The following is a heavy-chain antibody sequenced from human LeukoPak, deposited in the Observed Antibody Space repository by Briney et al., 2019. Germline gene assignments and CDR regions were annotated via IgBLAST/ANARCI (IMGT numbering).Heavy chain of an antibody. D-gene: IGHD7-27*01. CDR3: AKDGGLWVSAHWGDS. J-gene: IGHJ4*02. CDR1: GFTFSSYT. Sequence: GGSLRLSCTASGFTFSSYTMSWVRQAPGKGRKWVSTITTGGPNTYYADSVKGRFTVSRDDSKNTLYLQMNSLRAEDTAVYYCAKDGGLWVSAHWGDSWGRGTLVTVSS. CDR2: ITTGGPNT. V-gene: IGHV3-23*01.